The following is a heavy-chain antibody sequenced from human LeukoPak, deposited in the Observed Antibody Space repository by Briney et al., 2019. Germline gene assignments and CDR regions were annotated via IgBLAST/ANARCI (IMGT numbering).Heavy chain of an antibody. CDR1: GFIFSNYE. J-gene: IGHJ4*02. V-gene: IGHV3-48*03. D-gene: IGHD3-16*02. Sequence: GGSLRLSCAASGFIFSNYEMNWVRQAPGKGLEWVSYVSSSGDTIYYADSVKGRFSISRDNAKSSLFLQMNSLRAEDTAVYYCARDSGDDYVWGSYRSRGYFDYWGQGTLVTVSS. CDR2: VSSSGDTI. CDR3: ARDSGDDYVWGSYRSRGYFDY.